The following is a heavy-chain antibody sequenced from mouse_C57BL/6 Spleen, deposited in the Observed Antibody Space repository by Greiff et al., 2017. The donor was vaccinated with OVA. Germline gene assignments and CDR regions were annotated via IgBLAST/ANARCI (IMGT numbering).Heavy chain of an antibody. CDR2: ISPGDGDT. Sequence: QVQLQQSGPELVKPGASVKISCKASGYAFSSSWMNWVKQRPGKGLEWIGRISPGDGDTNYNGKFKGKATLTADKSSSTAYMQLSSLTSEDSAVYFCARENYGVGGDYWGQGTTLTVSS. CDR1: GYAFSSSW. D-gene: IGHD1-1*01. V-gene: IGHV1-82*01. J-gene: IGHJ2*01. CDR3: ARENYGVGGDY.